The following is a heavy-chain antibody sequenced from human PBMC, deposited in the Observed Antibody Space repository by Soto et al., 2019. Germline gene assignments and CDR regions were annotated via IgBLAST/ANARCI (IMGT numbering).Heavy chain of an antibody. D-gene: IGHD3-22*01. CDR1: GFTFSSYG. V-gene: IGHV3-30*18. CDR2: ISYDGSNK. J-gene: IGHJ6*02. Sequence: QVQLVESGGGVVQPGRSLRLSCAASGFTFSSYGMHWVRQAPGKGLEWVAVISYDGSNKYYADSVKGRFTISRDNSKNTLYLQMNRLRAEDTAVYYCAKVSDSSGYFYYYYYGMDVWGQGTTVTVSS. CDR3: AKVSDSSGYFYYYYYGMDV.